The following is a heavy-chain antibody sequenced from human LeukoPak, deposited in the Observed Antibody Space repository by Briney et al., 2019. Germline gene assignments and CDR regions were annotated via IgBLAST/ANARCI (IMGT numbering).Heavy chain of an antibody. CDR2: ISYGGSNK. D-gene: IGHD2-21*02. CDR3: ARAYCGGDCYPVDY. V-gene: IGHV3-30-3*01. Sequence: GGSLRLSCAASGFTFSSYAMHWVRQAPGKGLEWVAVISYGGSNKYYADSVKGRFTISRDNSKNTLYLQMNSLRAEDTAVYYCARAYCGGDCYPVDYWGQGTLVTVSS. J-gene: IGHJ4*02. CDR1: GFTFSSYA.